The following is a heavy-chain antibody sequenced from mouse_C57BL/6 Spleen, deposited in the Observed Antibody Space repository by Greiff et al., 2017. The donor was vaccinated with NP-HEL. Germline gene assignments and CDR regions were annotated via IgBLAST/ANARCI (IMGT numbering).Heavy chain of an antibody. CDR2: ISSGGDYI. V-gene: IGHV5-9-1*02. J-gene: IGHJ4*01. D-gene: IGHD1-1*01. CDR3: TRDTTTLVLYYYAMDY. CDR1: GFTFSSYA. Sequence: EVQGVESGEGLVKPGGSLKLSCAASGFTFSSYAMSWVRQTPEKRLEWVAYISSGGDYIYYADTVKGRFTISRDNARNTLYLQMSSLKSEDTAMYYCTRDTTTLVLYYYAMDYWGQGTSVTVSS.